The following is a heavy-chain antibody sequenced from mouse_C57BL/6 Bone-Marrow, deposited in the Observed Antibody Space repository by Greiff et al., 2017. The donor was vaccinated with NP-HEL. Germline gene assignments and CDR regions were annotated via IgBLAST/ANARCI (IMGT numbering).Heavy chain of an antibody. V-gene: IGHV1-55*01. CDR1: GYTFTSCW. Sequence: QVQLQQPGAELVKPGASVKMSCKASGYTFTSCWITWVKQRPGQGLEWIGDIYPGSGSTNYNEKFKSKATLTVDTSPSTAYMQLSSLTSEDSAVYYCARYGLDGWGGYWGQGTTLTVSS. J-gene: IGHJ2*01. CDR3: ARYGLDGWGGY. CDR2: IYPGSGST. D-gene: IGHD2-3*01.